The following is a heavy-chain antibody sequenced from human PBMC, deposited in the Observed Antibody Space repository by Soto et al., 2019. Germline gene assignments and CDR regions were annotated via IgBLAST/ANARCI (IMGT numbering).Heavy chain of an antibody. CDR2: ISGSGGST. CDR1: GFTFSSYA. V-gene: IGHV3-23*01. J-gene: IGHJ4*02. D-gene: IGHD3-3*01. CDR3: WKSLDPVIRIFEWLLSPFYY. Sequence: GGSLRLSCAASGFTFSSYAMSWVRQAPGKGLEWVSAISGSGGSTYYADSVKGRFTISRDNSKNTLYLQMNSLRAEDTAVYYCWKSLDPVIRIFEWLLSPFYYWGQGTLVTVSS.